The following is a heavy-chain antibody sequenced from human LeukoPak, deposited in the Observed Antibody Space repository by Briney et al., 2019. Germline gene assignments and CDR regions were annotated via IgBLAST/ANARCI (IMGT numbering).Heavy chain of an antibody. Sequence: GASVKVSCKASGYTFTGYYMHWVRQAPGQGLEWMGWINPNSGGTNYAQKFQGGVTMTRDTSISTAYMELSRLRSDDTAVYYCARDWYCSSTSCYDYYGMDVWGQGTTVTVSS. CDR1: GYTFTGYY. CDR2: INPNSGGT. V-gene: IGHV1-2*02. J-gene: IGHJ6*02. D-gene: IGHD2-2*01. CDR3: ARDWYCSSTSCYDYYGMDV.